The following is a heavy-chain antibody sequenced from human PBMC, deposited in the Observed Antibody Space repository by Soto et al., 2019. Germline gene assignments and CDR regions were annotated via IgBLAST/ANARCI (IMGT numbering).Heavy chain of an antibody. CDR3: ARPLGYSSGPSNWFDP. CDR1: GGSISGSSYY. J-gene: IGHJ5*02. D-gene: IGHD6-19*01. CDR2: IYLSGTT. Sequence: LSLTCTVSGGSISGSSYYWGWIRQPPGKGLEWIGNIYLSGTTYYNPSLKSRVTISYDTSKNQFSLNLRSVTAADTAVYYCARPLGYSSGPSNWFDPWGQGTVVSVSS. V-gene: IGHV4-39*01.